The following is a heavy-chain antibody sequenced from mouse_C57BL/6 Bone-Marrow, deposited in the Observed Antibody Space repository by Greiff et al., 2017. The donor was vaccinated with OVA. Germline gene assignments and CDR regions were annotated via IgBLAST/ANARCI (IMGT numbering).Heavy chain of an antibody. Sequence: VQLQQPGAELVMPGASVKLSCKASGYTFTSYWMHWVKQRPGQGLEWIGEIDPSDSYTNYNQKFKGKSTLTVDKSSSTAYMQLSSLTSEDSAVYYCARYGGGAWFAYWGQGTLVTVSA. V-gene: IGHV1-69*01. CDR2: IDPSDSYT. CDR3: ARYGGGAWFAY. CDR1: GYTFTSYW. J-gene: IGHJ3*01. D-gene: IGHD1-1*01.